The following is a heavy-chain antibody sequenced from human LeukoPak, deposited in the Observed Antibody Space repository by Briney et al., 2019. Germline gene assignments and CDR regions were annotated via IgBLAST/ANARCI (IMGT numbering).Heavy chain of an antibody. CDR1: GGTFSSYA. CDR3: ASKSGETYYYGSGSPGRYYYGMDV. V-gene: IGHV1-69*13. CDR2: IIPIFGTA. Sequence: SVKVPCKASGGTFSSYAISWVRQAPGQGLEWMGGIIPIFGTANYARKFQGRVTITADESTSTAYMELSSLRSEDAAVYYCASKSGETYYYGSGSPGRYYYGMDVWGKGTTVTVSS. J-gene: IGHJ6*04. D-gene: IGHD3-10*01.